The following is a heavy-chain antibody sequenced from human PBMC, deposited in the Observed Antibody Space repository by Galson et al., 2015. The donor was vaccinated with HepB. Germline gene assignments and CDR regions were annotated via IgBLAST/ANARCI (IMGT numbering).Heavy chain of an antibody. Sequence: SVKVSCKASGYTFTSYGISWVRQAPGQGLEWMGWISAYNGNTNYAQKLQGRVTMTTDTSTSTAYMELRSLRSDDTAVYYCARATPTTVTTSPDDYYYGMDVWGQGTTVTVSS. V-gene: IGHV1-18*04. J-gene: IGHJ6*02. CDR2: ISAYNGNT. CDR1: GYTFTSYG. CDR3: ARATPTTVTTSPDDYYYGMDV. D-gene: IGHD4-17*01.